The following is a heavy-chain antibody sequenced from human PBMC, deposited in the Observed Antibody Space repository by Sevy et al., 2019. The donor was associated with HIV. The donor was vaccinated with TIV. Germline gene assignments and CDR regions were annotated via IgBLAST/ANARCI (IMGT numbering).Heavy chain of an antibody. D-gene: IGHD1-7*01. J-gene: IGHJ6*02. V-gene: IGHV4-39*01. Sequence: SETLSLTCTVSGGSISSSSYYWGWIRQPPGKGLEWIGSIYYSGSTYYNPSLKSRDTISVDTSKNQFSLKLSSVTAADTAVYYCATGTTYGNYYYYYGMDVWGQGTTVTVSS. CDR1: GGSISSSSYY. CDR2: IYYSGST. CDR3: ATGTTYGNYYYYYGMDV.